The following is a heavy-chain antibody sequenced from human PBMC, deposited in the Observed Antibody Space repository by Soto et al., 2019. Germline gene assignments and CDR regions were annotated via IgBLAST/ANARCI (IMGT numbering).Heavy chain of an antibody. J-gene: IGHJ6*02. CDR2: INSGGNIT. CDR3: ARSLWSSYFYYGLEV. Sequence: PGGSLRLSCTASGFALSRYWMYWVRQAPGKGLVWVSHINSGGNITPYPDSVRGRFTISRDNSKNTLYLDMNSLTTGGTAVYLCARSLWSSYFYYGLEVWGQGTTVTVS. CDR1: GFALSRYW. V-gene: IGHV3-74*01. D-gene: IGHD2-21*01.